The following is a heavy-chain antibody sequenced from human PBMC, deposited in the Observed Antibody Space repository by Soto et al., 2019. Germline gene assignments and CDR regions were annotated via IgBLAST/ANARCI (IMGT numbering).Heavy chain of an antibody. V-gene: IGHV3-73*01. CDR3: ARHGDYYETYGMDV. Sequence: LRLSCAGAGFTSSGASIYWVRQASWKGLEWLGRIRSEPNSYATVYAASVKGRFTIWRDDSKNTAYLQMNSLKTEDTAVYYCARHGDYYETYGMDVWGQGTTVTVSS. J-gene: IGHJ6*02. D-gene: IGHD3-22*01. CDR1: GFTSSGAS. CDR2: IRSEPNSYAT.